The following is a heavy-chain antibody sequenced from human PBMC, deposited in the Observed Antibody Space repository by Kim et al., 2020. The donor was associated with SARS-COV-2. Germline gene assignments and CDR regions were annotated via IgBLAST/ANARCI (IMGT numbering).Heavy chain of an antibody. V-gene: IGHV3-21*01. CDR3: ARDSGSSVPYYHNYMD. Sequence: GGSLRLSCAASGFTFSSCSMNWVRQAPGKGLELVSSISSSSGYIYYADSVKGRVTISRDNAKNSQYLQMNSPRAEDTTVYYCARDSGSSVPYYHNYMD. CDR1: GFTFSSCS. D-gene: IGHD2-2*01. J-gene: IGHJ6*03. CDR2: ISSSSGYI.